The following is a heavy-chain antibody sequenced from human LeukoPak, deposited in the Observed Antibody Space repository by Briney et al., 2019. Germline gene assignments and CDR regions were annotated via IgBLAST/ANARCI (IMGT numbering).Heavy chain of an antibody. J-gene: IGHJ4*01. V-gene: IGHV4-59*01. CDR2: IYYSGST. D-gene: IGHD3-3*01. CDR3: ARQKDVVEYFDY. Sequence: SETLSLTCTVSGGSISSYYWSWIRQPPGKGLEWIGYIYYSGSTNYNPSLKSRVTISVDTSKNQLSLKLSSVTAADTAVYYCARQKDVVEYFDYWGHGTLVTVSS. CDR1: GGSISSYY.